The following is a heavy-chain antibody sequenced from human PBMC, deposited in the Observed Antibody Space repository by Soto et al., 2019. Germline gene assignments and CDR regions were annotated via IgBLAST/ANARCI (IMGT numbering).Heavy chain of an antibody. D-gene: IGHD4-17*01. Sequence: GASVKVSCKASGYTFTSYDINWVRQATGQGLEWMGWMNPNSGNTGYAQKFQGRVTMTRNTSISTAYMELSSLRSEDTAVYYCAMAQLDYGDYGMDYYYYMDVWGKGTTVTVSS. CDR3: AMAQLDYGDYGMDYYYYMDV. J-gene: IGHJ6*03. CDR1: GYTFTSYD. V-gene: IGHV1-8*01. CDR2: MNPNSGNT.